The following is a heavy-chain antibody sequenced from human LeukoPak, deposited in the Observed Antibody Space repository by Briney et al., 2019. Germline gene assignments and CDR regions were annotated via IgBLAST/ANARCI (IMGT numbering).Heavy chain of an antibody. J-gene: IGHJ3*02. D-gene: IGHD3-10*01. CDR2: INGDGSNT. CDR3: ARGSGSYSSDAFDI. Sequence: GGSLRLSCAASGFTFRSYWMHWVRQTPGKGLVWVSRINGDGSNTTYADSVKGRFTTSRDTAKNTLYLQMISLRADDTAVYYCARGSGSYSSDAFDIWGQGTMDTVSS. CDR1: GFTFRSYW. V-gene: IGHV3-74*01.